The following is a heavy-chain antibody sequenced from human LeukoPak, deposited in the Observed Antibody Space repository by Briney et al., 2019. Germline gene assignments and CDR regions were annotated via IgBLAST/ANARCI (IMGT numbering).Heavy chain of an antibody. CDR2: IKQDGSEK. Sequence: PGGSLRLSCAASGFTFSSYWMSWVRQAPGKGLEWVANIKQDGSEKYYVDSVKGRFTISRDNAKNSLYLQMNSLRAEDTAVYYCARSSGSYYYDSSGYFYYYYYMDVWGKGTTVTVSS. J-gene: IGHJ6*03. V-gene: IGHV3-7*01. D-gene: IGHD3-22*01. CDR1: GFTFSSYW. CDR3: ARSSGSYYYDSSGYFYYYYYMDV.